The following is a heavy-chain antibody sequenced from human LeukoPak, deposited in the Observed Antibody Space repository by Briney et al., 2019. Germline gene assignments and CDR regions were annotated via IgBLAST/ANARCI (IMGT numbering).Heavy chain of an antibody. CDR3: ARETPTKYYYDSSGYDY. J-gene: IGHJ4*02. D-gene: IGHD3-22*01. Sequence: SETLSLTCTVSGGSISSSSYYWGWIRQPPGKGLEWIGSIYYSGSTYYNPSLKSRVTISVDTSKNQFSLKLSSVTAADTAVYYCARETPTKYYYDSSGYDYWGQGTLVTVSS. CDR1: GGSISSSSYY. CDR2: IYYSGST. V-gene: IGHV4-39*07.